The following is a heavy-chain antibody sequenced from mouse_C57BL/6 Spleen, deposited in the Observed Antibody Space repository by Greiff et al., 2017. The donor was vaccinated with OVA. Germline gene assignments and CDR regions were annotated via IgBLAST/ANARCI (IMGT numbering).Heavy chain of an antibody. CDR3: ARSYDGYYFDY. V-gene: IGHV1-82*01. CDR2: IYPGDGDT. D-gene: IGHD2-3*01. Sequence: VQLQQSGPELVKPGASVKISCKASGYAFSSSWMNWVKQRPGKGLEWIGRIYPGDGDTNYNGKFKGKATLPADKSSSTVYMQLSCLTSEDSAVYFCARSYDGYYFDYWGQGTTLTVSS. CDR1: GYAFSSSW. J-gene: IGHJ2*01.